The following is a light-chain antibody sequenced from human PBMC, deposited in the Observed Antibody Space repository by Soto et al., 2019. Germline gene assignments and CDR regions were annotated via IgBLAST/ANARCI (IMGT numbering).Light chain of an antibody. CDR1: SSDVGSYNL. Sequence: QSALTQPASVSGSPGQSITISCTGTSSDVGSYNLVSWYQQHPGKAPKLMIYEVSKRRSGVSNRFSGSKSGNTASLTISGLQAEDEADYYCCSYAGSSTFGVVFGGGTKLTVL. CDR2: EVS. J-gene: IGLJ2*01. V-gene: IGLV2-23*02. CDR3: CSYAGSSTFGVV.